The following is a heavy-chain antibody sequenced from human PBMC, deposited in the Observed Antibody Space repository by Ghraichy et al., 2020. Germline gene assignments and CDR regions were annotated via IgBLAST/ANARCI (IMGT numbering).Heavy chain of an antibody. Sequence: ASVKVSCKASGYTFTTYGLNWVRQAPGQGLEWMGWISADSGSTNYAQRFQGRLTMTTDTSTTTAYMELRSLRFADSAVYYWARDRGGGGWNWFDAWGQGTLVTVSA. D-gene: IGHD6-19*01. CDR2: ISADSGST. V-gene: IGHV1-18*01. CDR3: ARDRGGGGWNWFDA. CDR1: GYTFTTYG. J-gene: IGHJ5*02.